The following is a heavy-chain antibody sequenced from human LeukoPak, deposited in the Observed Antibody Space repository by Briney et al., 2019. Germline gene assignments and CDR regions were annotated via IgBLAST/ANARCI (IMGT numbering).Heavy chain of an antibody. Sequence: SGTLSLTCAVAGGSISSSNWWSWVRQPPGKGLEWIGEIYHSGSTNYNPSLKSRVTISVDKSKNQFSLKLSSVTAADTAVYYCARHFYGGSGAFDIWGQGTMVTVSS. V-gene: IGHV4-4*02. CDR2: IYHSGST. D-gene: IGHD4-23*01. CDR3: ARHFYGGSGAFDI. J-gene: IGHJ3*02. CDR1: GGSISSSNW.